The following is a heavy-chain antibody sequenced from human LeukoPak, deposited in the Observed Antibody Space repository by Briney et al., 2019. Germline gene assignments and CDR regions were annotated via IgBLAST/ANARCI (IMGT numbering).Heavy chain of an antibody. J-gene: IGHJ4*02. CDR3: ARQLSKIVETYFDD. V-gene: IGHV4-39*01. Sequence: SETLSLTCSVSGGSITNKTYYWGWIRQTPGKGLEWIGSVYYSGVSYSNPSLKSRVTISVDTSSNLISMKMRSVTAADTAVYFCARQLSKIVETYFDDWGQGTLVTVSS. CDR1: GGSITNKTYY. CDR2: VYYSGVS. D-gene: IGHD3-22*01.